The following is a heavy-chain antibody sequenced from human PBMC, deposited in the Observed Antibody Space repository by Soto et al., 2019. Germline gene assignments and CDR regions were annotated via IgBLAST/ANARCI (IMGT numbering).Heavy chain of an antibody. CDR3: ARGLIAAAGNGRIDY. CDR1: GYTFTSYD. V-gene: IGHV1-8*01. Sequence: QVQLVQSGAEVKKPGASVKVSCKASGYTFTSYDINWVRQATGQGLEWMGWMNPNSGNTGYAQMFQGRVTMTRNTAISTAYMELSSLRSEDTAVYYYARGLIAAAGNGRIDYWGQGTLVTVSS. J-gene: IGHJ4*02. CDR2: MNPNSGNT. D-gene: IGHD6-13*01.